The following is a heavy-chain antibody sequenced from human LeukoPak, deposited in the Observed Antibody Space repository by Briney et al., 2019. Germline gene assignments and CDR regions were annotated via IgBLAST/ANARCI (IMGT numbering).Heavy chain of an antibody. J-gene: IGHJ4*02. D-gene: IGHD3-10*01. CDR2: MKPNSGNT. CDR1: GYTFNSYD. CDR3: VRRLPVREFDD. V-gene: IGHV1-8*01. Sequence: ASVKVSCKASGYTFNSYDIDWVRQATGQGLEWMGWMKPNSGNTGYAQKFQGRVTMTRDTSKSTAYMELSSLRSEDAAVYYCVRRLPVREFDDWGQGTLVTVSS.